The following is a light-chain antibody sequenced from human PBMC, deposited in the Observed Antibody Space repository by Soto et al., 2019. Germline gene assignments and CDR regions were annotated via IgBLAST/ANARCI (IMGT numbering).Light chain of an antibody. Sequence: EIVLTQSPATVSLSPGERATLSCRASQSVSSYLAWYQQRPGQAPRLLIYDASTRATGIPARFSGSGSGTDFTLTISSLEPEDFAVFYWQQRSKWPSPYTFGQGTKLEIK. V-gene: IGKV3-11*01. CDR1: QSVSSY. J-gene: IGKJ2*01. CDR3: QQRSKWPSPYT. CDR2: DAS.